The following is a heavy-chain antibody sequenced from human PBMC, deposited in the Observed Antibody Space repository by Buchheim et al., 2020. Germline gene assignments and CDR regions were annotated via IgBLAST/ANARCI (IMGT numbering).Heavy chain of an antibody. D-gene: IGHD1-14*01. CDR3: ARELGYTGYDY. CDR1: GFTFSSYG. Sequence: QVQLVESGGGVVQPGRSLRLSCAASGFTFSSYGMHWVRQAPGKGLEWVAVIWYDGRNKYYADSVKGRFTTYRENSTTTLYLQMNSLRAEDTAVYYCARELGYTGYDYWGQGTL. CDR2: IWYDGRNK. V-gene: IGHV3-33*01. J-gene: IGHJ4*02.